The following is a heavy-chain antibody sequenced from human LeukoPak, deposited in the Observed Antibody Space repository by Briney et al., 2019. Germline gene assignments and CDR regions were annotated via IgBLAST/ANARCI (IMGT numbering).Heavy chain of an antibody. D-gene: IGHD6-19*01. CDR3: ARGIAGIAVAGTNYYYYYGMDV. J-gene: IGHJ6*02. V-gene: IGHV4-39*07. CDR1: GGSINSNTYY. CDR2: IYYTGCT. Sequence: SETLSLTCTVSGGSINSNTYYWGWIRQPPGKGLEWIGSIYYTGCTYYNPSLKSRVTISIDTSKNQFSLKLSSVTAADTAVYYCARGIAGIAVAGTNYYYYYGMDVWGQGTTVTVSS.